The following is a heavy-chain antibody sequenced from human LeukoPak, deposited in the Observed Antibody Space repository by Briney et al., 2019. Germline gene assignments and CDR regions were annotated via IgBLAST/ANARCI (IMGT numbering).Heavy chain of an antibody. V-gene: IGHV4-59*01. Sequence: SETLSLTCTVSGGSISSYYWSWIRQPPGKGLEWIGYIYYSGSTNYNPSLKSRVTISVDTSKNQFSLKLSSVTAADTAVYYCARGGTNYHDSSGYYYDLDYWGQGTLVTVSS. D-gene: IGHD3-22*01. J-gene: IGHJ4*02. CDR1: GGSISSYY. CDR2: IYYSGST. CDR3: ARGGTNYHDSSGYYYDLDY.